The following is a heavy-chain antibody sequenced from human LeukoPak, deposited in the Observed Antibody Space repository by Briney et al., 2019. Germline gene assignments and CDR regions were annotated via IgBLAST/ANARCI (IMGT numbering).Heavy chain of an antibody. V-gene: IGHV3-15*04. J-gene: IGHJ4*02. CDR3: TTRVSFTNSGYNFDA. D-gene: IGHD6-13*01. Sequence: GGSLRLSCAASGFTFTTAWMTWVRQAPGKGLEWVGHIESKTDGGTTNYAAPVKGRFTISRDDSKNTLYLQMNSLKAEDTAVYYCTTRVSFTNSGYNFDAWGQGTQVTVSS. CDR2: IESKTDGGTT. CDR1: GFTFTTAW.